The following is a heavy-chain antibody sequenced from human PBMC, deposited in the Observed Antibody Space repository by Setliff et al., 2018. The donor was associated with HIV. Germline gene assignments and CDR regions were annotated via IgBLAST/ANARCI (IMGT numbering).Heavy chain of an antibody. Sequence: GASVKVSCKVSGYTLRELCMHWVRQAPGKGPEWMGGFDPEDGEPIYAQKFEDRVTMTEDTSTHTAYMQLSSLSSEDTAIYYCATFYKLTGTTSFDYWGHGTLVTVSS. D-gene: IGHD1-7*01. V-gene: IGHV1-24*01. CDR3: ATFYKLTGTTSFDY. CDR1: GYTLRELC. J-gene: IGHJ4*01. CDR2: FDPEDGEP.